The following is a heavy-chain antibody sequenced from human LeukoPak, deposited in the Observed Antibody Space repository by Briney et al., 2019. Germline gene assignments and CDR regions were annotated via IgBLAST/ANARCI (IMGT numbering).Heavy chain of an antibody. J-gene: IGHJ3*02. Sequence: PSQTLSLTCTVSGGSISSGGYYWSWIRQPPGKGLEWIGYIYHSGSTYYNPSLKSRVTISVDRSKNQFSLRLSSVTAADTAVYYCASAGRTSTVTGWVGAFDIWGQGTMVTVSS. CDR1: GGSISSGGYY. V-gene: IGHV4-30-2*01. CDR2: IYHSGST. D-gene: IGHD4-17*01. CDR3: ASAGRTSTVTGWVGAFDI.